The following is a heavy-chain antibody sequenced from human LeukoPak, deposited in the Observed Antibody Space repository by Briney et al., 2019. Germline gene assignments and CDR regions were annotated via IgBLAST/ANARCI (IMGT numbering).Heavy chain of an antibody. J-gene: IGHJ4*02. D-gene: IGHD6-13*01. CDR2: ISGGST. V-gene: IGHV3-38-3*01. Sequence: GGSLRLSCAASGFTVSSNGMSWVRQAPGKGLEWVSSISGGSTYYADSRKGRFTISRDNSKNTLHLQMSSLRAEDTAVYYCASDPRIAAAGTTLFDYWGQGTLVTVSS. CDR3: ASDPRIAAAGTTLFDY. CDR1: GFTVSSNG.